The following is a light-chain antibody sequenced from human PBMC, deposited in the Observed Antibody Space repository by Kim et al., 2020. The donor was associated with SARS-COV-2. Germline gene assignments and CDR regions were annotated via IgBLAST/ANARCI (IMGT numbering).Light chain of an antibody. CDR1: QSIGTR. Sequence: DIQMTQSPSSLAASVGDRVTIACRASQSIGTRLNWYQQRPGKAPKLLIYAASSLQSGVPSRFSGSGSGTDFTLTISSLQPEDFATYDCQQSHSTPWLTFGGGTKLEI. CDR2: AAS. CDR3: QQSHSTPWLT. J-gene: IGKJ4*01. V-gene: IGKV1-39*01.